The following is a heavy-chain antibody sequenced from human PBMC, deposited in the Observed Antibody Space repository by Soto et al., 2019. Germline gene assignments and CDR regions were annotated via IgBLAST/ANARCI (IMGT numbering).Heavy chain of an antibody. J-gene: IGHJ6*02. CDR1: GYSFTTYG. CDR3: ARKGPDTFYYYSMDV. Sequence: QVQLVQSRGGVKKPGASVKVSCKTSGYSFTTYGISWVRQAPGQGLEWMGWISGYNGNTNYAQKLKGRLTMTTDTSTSTGYMELRSLTSEDTAVYYCARKGPDTFYYYSMDVWGQGSTVTVSS. CDR2: ISGYNGNT. V-gene: IGHV1-18*01.